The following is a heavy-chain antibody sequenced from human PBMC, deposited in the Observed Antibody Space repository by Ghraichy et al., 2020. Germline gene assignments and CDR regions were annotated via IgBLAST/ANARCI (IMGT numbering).Heavy chain of an antibody. D-gene: IGHD3-10*01. CDR3: ARAKGEGGSGTFPTYYYGMDV. CDR2: IGTAGDT. V-gene: IGHV3-13*01. J-gene: IGHJ6*02. CDR1: GFTFSSYD. Sequence: GGSLRLSCAASGFTFSSYDMHWVRQATGKGLEWVSAIGTAGDTYYPGSVKGRFTISRENAKNSLYLQMNSLRAGDTAVYYCARAKGEGGSGTFPTYYYGMDVWGQGTTVTVSS.